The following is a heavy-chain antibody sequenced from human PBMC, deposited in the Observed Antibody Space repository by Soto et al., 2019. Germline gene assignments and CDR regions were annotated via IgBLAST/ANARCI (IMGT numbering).Heavy chain of an antibody. D-gene: IGHD1-20*01. CDR2: ISGSNGDST. Sequence: GGSLRLSCAASGFTFSSSAMSWVRQAPGRGLEWVSTISGSNGDSTYYADSVKGRFTISRDNSKNTLYLQMTRLRAEDTAVYNWAKHNWNNLSWFDPWGQGTLVTVSS. CDR1: GFTFSSSA. CDR3: AKHNWNNLSWFDP. J-gene: IGHJ5*02. V-gene: IGHV3-23*01.